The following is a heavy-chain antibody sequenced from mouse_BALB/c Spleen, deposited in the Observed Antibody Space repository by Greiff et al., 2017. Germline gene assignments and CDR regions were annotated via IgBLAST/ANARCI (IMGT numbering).Heavy chain of an antibody. CDR2: IYWDDDK. J-gene: IGHJ4*01. CDR1: GFSLSTSGMG. V-gene: IGHV8-12*01. D-gene: IGHD2-4*01. CDR3: ARATMINAMDY. Sequence: QVTLKESGPGILQPSQTLSLTCSFSGFSLSTSGMGVSWIRQPSGKGLEWLAHIYWDDDKRYNPSLKSRLTISKDTSRNQVFLKITSVDTADTATYYCARATMINAMDYWGQGTSVTVSS.